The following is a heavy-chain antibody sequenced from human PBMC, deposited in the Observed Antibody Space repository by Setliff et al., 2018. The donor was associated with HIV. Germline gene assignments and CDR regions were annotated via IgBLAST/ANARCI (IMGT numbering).Heavy chain of an antibody. Sequence: SVKVSCKTSGGTFSTYTFNWVRQAPGQGLEWMGGIFPIVGIPNYAQKFQGRVTITADKSTSTAYMEVSSLRSEDTAVYYCARVYYCSGGSCYFLVYWGQGTLVTVSS. D-gene: IGHD2-15*01. CDR1: GGTFSTYT. J-gene: IGHJ4*02. V-gene: IGHV1-69*10. CDR2: IFPIVGIP. CDR3: ARVYYCSGGSCYFLVY.